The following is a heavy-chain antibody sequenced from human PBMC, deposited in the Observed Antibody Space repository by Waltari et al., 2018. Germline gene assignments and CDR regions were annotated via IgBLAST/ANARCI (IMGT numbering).Heavy chain of an antibody. V-gene: IGHV4-4*02. CDR3: ARQGPYFDY. CDR2: IHPSGTT. Sequence: QVQLQESGPGLVTPSGTLSLTCAVSGVSISSSNWWSWVRQPPGKGLEWLGEIHPSGTTNYNPSLKSRVTISVDNSKNQFSLKLSSVTAADTAVYYCARQGPYFDYWGQGTLVTVSS. CDR1: GVSISSSNW. J-gene: IGHJ4*02.